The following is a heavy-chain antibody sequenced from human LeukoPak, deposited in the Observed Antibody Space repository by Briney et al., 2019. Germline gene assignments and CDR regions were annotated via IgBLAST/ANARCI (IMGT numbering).Heavy chain of an antibody. CDR1: GGSISSYY. CDR3: ARVSYSKGTAFDY. V-gene: IGHV4-59*01. J-gene: IGHJ4*02. CDR2: IYYSGST. D-gene: IGHD4-11*01. Sequence: SETLSLTCTVSGGSISSYYWSWIRQPPGKGLEWIGYIYYSGSTNYNPSLKSRVTISVDTSKNQFSLKLSSVTAADTAVYYCARVSYSKGTAFDYWGQGTLVTVSS.